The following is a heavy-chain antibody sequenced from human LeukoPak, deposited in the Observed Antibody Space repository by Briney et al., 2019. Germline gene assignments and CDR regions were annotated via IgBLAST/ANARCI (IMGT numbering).Heavy chain of an antibody. J-gene: IGHJ6*02. CDR1: GGSFSGYY. CDR2: INHSGST. Sequence: SETLSLTCAVYGGSFSGYYWSWIRQPPGKGLEWIGEINHSGSTNYNPSLKSRVTISVDTSKNQFSLKLSSVTAADTAVYCCARRGLYYYYGMDVWGQGTTVTVSS. V-gene: IGHV4-34*01. D-gene: IGHD3/OR15-3a*01. CDR3: ARRGLYYYYGMDV.